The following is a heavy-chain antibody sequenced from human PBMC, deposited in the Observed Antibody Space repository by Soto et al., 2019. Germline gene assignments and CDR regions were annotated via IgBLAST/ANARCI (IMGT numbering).Heavy chain of an antibody. CDR3: AKDSAGDYYYYGMDV. D-gene: IGHD2-15*01. V-gene: IGHV3-23*01. Sequence: GGSLRLSCAASGFTFSNFAMSWVRQAPGKGLEWVSAISGSGGSTYYADSVKGRISISRDNSKNTLYLQMNSLRAEDTAVYYCAKDSAGDYYYYGMDVWGQGTTVTV. CDR2: ISGSGGST. CDR1: GFTFSNFA. J-gene: IGHJ6*02.